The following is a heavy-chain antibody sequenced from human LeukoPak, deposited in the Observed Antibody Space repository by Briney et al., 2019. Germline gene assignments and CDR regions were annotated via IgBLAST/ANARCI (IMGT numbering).Heavy chain of an antibody. CDR1: GITFSSYS. J-gene: IGHJ4*02. CDR3: ARSESFGGIVVVPAADNDY. CDR2: ISSSSSYI. Sequence: GGSRRLSRAASGITFSSYSMNWVRQAPGKGLDWVSSISSSSSYIYYADSVKGRFTISRDNAKNSLYLQMNSLRAEDTAVYYCARSESFGGIVVVPAADNDYWGQGTLVTVSS. D-gene: IGHD2-2*01. V-gene: IGHV3-21*01.